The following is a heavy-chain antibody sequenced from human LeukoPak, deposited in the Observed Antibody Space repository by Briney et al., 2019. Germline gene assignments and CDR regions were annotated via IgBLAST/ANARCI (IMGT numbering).Heavy chain of an antibody. CDR2: INHSGST. J-gene: IGHJ4*02. CDR3: ARPLGGWLVRRTPPTSDY. Sequence: KPSETLSLTCAVYGGSFSGYYWSWIRQPPGKGLEWIGEINHSGSTNYNPSLKSRVTISVDTSKNQFSLKLSSVTAADTAVYYCARPLGGWLVRRTPPTSDYWGQGTLVTVSS. D-gene: IGHD6-19*01. CDR1: GGSFSGYY. V-gene: IGHV4-34*01.